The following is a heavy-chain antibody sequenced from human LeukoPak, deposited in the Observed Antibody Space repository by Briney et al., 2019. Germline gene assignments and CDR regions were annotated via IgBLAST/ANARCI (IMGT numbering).Heavy chain of an antibody. V-gene: IGHV3-23*01. Sequence: GRSLRLSCAASGFTFSSYGMHWVRQAPGKGLEWVAAIGGSGGSTYYADSVKGRFTISRDNSKNTLYLQMNSLRAEDTAVYYCAKSGESIAARNPNHWGQGTLVTVSS. CDR2: IGGSGGST. CDR3: AKSGESIAARNPNH. D-gene: IGHD6-6*01. J-gene: IGHJ4*02. CDR1: GFTFSSYG.